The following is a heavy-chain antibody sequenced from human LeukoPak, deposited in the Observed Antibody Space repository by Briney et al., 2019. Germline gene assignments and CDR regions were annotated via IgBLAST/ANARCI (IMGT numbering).Heavy chain of an antibody. D-gene: IGHD6-6*01. CDR2: IYSGGST. CDR3: ASLYSSSSWLDY. Sequence: GGSLRLSCAASGFTVSSNYMSWVRQAPGKGLEWVSVIYSGGSTYYADSVKGRFTISRDNSKNTLYLQMNSLRAEDTAVYYCASLYSSSSWLDYWGQGTLVTVSS. V-gene: IGHV3-66*01. J-gene: IGHJ4*02. CDR1: GFTVSSNY.